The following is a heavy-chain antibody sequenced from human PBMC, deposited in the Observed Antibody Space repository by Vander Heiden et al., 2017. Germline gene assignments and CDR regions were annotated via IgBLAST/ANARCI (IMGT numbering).Heavy chain of an antibody. D-gene: IGHD3-9*01. Sequence: GGTSSSSAISWVRQAPGQGLEWMGGIIPIFGTANDAQKFQGRVTITADESTSTAYMELSSLRSEDTAVYYCARDQYLFNWFDPWGQGTLVTVSS. CDR2: IIPIFGTA. CDR1: GGTSSSSA. J-gene: IGHJ5*02. CDR3: ARDQYLFNWFDP. V-gene: IGHV1-69*01.